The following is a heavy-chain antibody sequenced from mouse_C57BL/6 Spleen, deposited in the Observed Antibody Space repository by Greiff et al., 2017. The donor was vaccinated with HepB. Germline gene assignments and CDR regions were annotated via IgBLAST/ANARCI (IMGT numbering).Heavy chain of an antibody. Sequence: VQLQQSGGGLVKPGGSLKLSCAASGFTFSDYGMHWVRQAPEKGLEWVAYISSGSSTIYYADTVKGRFTISRDNAKNTLFLQMTSLRSEDTAMYYCARGDSSGYDYWGQGTTLTVSS. V-gene: IGHV5-17*01. CDR3: ARGDSSGYDY. J-gene: IGHJ2*01. CDR1: GFTFSDYG. D-gene: IGHD3-2*02. CDR2: ISSGSSTI.